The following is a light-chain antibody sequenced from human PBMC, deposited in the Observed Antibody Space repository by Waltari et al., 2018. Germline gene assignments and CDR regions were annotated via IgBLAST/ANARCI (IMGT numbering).Light chain of an antibody. CDR2: YKSDSDK. J-gene: IGLJ3*02. CDR1: SGINVGTYR. Sequence: QPVLTQSTSLSASPGASARFTCTLRSGINVGTYRIYWYQQKPGSPPRYLLRYKSDSDKRQGSGVPSRFFGSKDASTNAGLLIISGLQSEDEADYYCAIWYTTAWVFGGGTKLTVL. V-gene: IGLV5-39*01. CDR3: AIWYTTAWV.